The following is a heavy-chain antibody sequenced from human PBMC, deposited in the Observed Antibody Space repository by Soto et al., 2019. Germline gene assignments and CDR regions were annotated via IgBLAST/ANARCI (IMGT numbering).Heavy chain of an antibody. V-gene: IGHV1-69*13. CDR1: GGTFSSYA. CDR3: ARSEAAMDYFDY. J-gene: IGHJ4*02. CDR2: IIPIFGTA. D-gene: IGHD5-18*01. Sequence: SVKVSCKASGGTFSSYAISWVRQAPGQGLEWMGGIIPIFGTANYAQKFQGRVTITADESTSTAYMELSSLRSEDTAVYYCARSEAAMDYFDYWGQGTLVTVSS.